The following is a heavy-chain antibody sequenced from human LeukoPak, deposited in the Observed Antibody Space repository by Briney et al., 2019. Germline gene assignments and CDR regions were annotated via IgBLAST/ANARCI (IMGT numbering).Heavy chain of an antibody. CDR1: GFTFSNAW. D-gene: IGHD3-9*01. J-gene: IGHJ4*02. Sequence: GGSLRLSCAASGFTFSNAWMSWVRQAPGKGLEWVGRIKSKTDGGTTDYAAPVKGRFTISRDDSKNTLYLQMNSLKTEDTAVYYCTTENYDILTGYYYFDYWGQGTLVTVSS. V-gene: IGHV3-15*01. CDR3: TTENYDILTGYYYFDY. CDR2: IKSKTDGGTT.